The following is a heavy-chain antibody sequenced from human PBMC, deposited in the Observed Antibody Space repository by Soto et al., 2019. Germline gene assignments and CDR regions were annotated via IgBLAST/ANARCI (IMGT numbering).Heavy chain of an antibody. CDR3: ARQWELSGYYYGMDV. CDR1: GYTFTSYD. CDR2: MNPTTANT. D-gene: IGHD1-26*01. Sequence: GASVKVSCKASGYTFTSYDMNWVRQATGQGLEWMGWMNPTTANTGYAQKFQGRVTMTWDTSISTAYMDLSSLTFEDTAVYYCARQWELSGYYYGMDVWGQGTTVTVS. V-gene: IGHV1-8*01. J-gene: IGHJ6*02.